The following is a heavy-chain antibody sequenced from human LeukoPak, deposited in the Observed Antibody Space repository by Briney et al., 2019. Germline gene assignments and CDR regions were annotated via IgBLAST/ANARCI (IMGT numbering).Heavy chain of an antibody. CDR2: IYTSGST. CDR1: GGSISSYY. J-gene: IGHJ4*02. D-gene: IGHD6-19*01. Sequence: SETLSLTCTVSGGSISSYYWSWIRQPAGKGLEWIGRIYTSGSTYYNPSLKSRVTISVDTSKNQFSLKLSSVTAADTAVYYCARRGDSSGWFRVYWGQGTLVTVSS. V-gene: IGHV4-4*07. CDR3: ARRGDSSGWFRVY.